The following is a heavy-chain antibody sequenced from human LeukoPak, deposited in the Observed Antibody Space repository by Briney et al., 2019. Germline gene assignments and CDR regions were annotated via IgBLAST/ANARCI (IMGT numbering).Heavy chain of an antibody. CDR3: AKDFPHYHEVPHGMDV. CDR1: GFGFGQSE. J-gene: IGHJ6*02. V-gene: IGHV3-48*03. Sequence: GGSLRLSRADSGFGFGQSEMNWVRQAPGKGLEWIAYISVRAGTIYYADSAEGRFTISRDDAKNSLYLQMNGLRVEDTAIDYCAKDFPHYHEVPHGMDVWGQGTTVTV. D-gene: IGHD3-22*01. CDR2: ISVRAGTI.